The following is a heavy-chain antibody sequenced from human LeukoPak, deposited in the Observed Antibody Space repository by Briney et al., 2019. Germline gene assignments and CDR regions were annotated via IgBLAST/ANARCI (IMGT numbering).Heavy chain of an antibody. J-gene: IGHJ5*02. CDR2: ISTSSTYI. D-gene: IGHD3-10*01. CDR1: GFTFSSYS. V-gene: IGHV3-21*01. CDR3: AREITVRGSIGFDP. Sequence: GGSLRLSCAASGFTFSSYSMNWVRQAPGKGLEWVSSISTSSTYIYYADSVKGRFTISRDNAKNSLYLQMNSLRAEDTAVYYCAREITVRGSIGFDPWGQGTLVTVSS.